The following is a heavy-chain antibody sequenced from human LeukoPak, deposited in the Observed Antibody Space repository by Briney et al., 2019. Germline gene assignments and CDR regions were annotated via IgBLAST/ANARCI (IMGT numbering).Heavy chain of an antibody. V-gene: IGHV3-21*05. CDR1: GYKFRGEG. Sequence: GGPLRFSSATPGYKFRGEGGNWGARAERRGVAAPTHANISTSYIYYADSVKGRFTISRDNAKNSLYLQMNSLRAEDTAVYYCARGNPSSWVYYYYYYYMDVWGKGTTVTVSS. D-gene: IGHD6-13*01. CDR2: ANISTSYI. J-gene: IGHJ6*03. CDR3: ARGNPSSWVYYYYYYYMDV.